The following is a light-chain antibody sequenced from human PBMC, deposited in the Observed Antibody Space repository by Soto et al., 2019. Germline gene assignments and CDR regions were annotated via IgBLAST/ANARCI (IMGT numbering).Light chain of an antibody. CDR2: GAS. CDR1: QSVGSN. J-gene: IGKJ4*01. V-gene: IGKV3-15*01. Sequence: EKVMTQSPAPLSVSPGERATLSCRASQSVGSNLAWYQQKPGQAPRLLIYGASTRATGIPARFSGSGSGTEFTLTISSLQSEDFAVYYCQQDNIWPLTFGGGTKVEIK. CDR3: QQDNIWPLT.